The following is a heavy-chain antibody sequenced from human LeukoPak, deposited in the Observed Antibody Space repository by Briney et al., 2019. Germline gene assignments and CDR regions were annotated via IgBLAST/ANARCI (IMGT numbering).Heavy chain of an antibody. CDR3: ASGIGSTTHDAFDI. D-gene: IGHD1-1*01. CDR1: RFTFSSYG. V-gene: IGHV3-30*02. CDR2: IQYDGSNE. Sequence: PGGSLRLSCAASRFTFSSYGMHWVRQAPGKGLEWVAYIQYDGSNEQYADSVKGRFSISRDSSKNILYLQMNSLRAEDTAVYYCASGIGSTTHDAFDIWGQGTMVTVSS. J-gene: IGHJ3*02.